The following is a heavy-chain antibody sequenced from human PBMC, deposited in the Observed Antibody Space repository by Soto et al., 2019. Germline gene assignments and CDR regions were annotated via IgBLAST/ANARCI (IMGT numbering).Heavy chain of an antibody. CDR1: GFPFSIYG. V-gene: IGHV3-23*01. Sequence: GGSLRLSCAASGFPFSIYGMSWVRQSPGKGLEWVSAISGSGGSTYYAESVKGRFTISRDNSKNTLYLQMNSLRAEDTALYYCAISGTRFTHTDYSDYFEYWGQGSLVTVSX. CDR2: ISGSGGST. J-gene: IGHJ4*02. D-gene: IGHD3-10*01. CDR3: AISGTRFTHTDYSDYFEY.